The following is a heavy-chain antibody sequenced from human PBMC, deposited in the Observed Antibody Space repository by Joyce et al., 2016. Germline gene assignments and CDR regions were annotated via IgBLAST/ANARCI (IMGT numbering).Heavy chain of an antibody. CDR1: GFTFSGYA. D-gene: IGHD6-13*01. J-gene: IGHJ3*02. V-gene: IGHV3-30*04. CDR2: ISYDGPNK. CDR3: ARRGGIPAGPKPGAFDI. Sequence: QEQLEESGGGVVQPGTSLRLSCAASGFTFSGYAMNWVRQDPEKGLEWVAIISYDGPNKFYADSVKGRFTISRDNSKNTLFLQMNSLTIEDTGVYFCARRGGIPAGPKPGAFDIWGQGTLVTVSS.